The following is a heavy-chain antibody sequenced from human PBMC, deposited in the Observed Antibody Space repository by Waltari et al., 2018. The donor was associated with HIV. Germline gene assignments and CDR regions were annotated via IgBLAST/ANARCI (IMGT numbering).Heavy chain of an antibody. V-gene: IGHV4-4*07. J-gene: IGHJ6*02. CDR3: AGAEADYGDYDYYYGMEV. CDR1: GASSSSYY. Sequence: QVQLQESGPGLVKPSETLSLTCTVSGASSSSYYWTWIRQPAGKGLEWIGRIYSSGTTNYNPSLQSRVTMSVDMSKNQFSLMLSSVTAADTAVYYCAGAEADYGDYDYYYGMEVWGQGTTVTVSS. D-gene: IGHD4-17*01. CDR2: IYSSGTT.